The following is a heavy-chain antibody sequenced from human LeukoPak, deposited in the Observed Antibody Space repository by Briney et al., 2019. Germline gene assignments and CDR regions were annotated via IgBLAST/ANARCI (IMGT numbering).Heavy chain of an antibody. CDR2: IYYSGST. CDR1: GGSISSYY. CDR3: ARIYGDYSHLRFSYYYYYMDV. D-gene: IGHD4-17*01. J-gene: IGHJ6*03. Sequence: SETLSLTCTASGGSISSYYWSWIRQPPGKGLEWIGYIYYSGSTNYNPSLKSRVTISVDTSKNQFSLKLSSVTAADTAVYYCARIYGDYSHLRFSYYYYYMDVWGKGTTVTVSS. V-gene: IGHV4-59*01.